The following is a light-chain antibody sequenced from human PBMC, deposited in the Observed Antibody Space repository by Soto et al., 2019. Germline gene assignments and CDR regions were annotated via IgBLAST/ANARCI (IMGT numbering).Light chain of an antibody. Sequence: EVVLTQSPDTLSLSLGERATLSCRASQSVSNMYLAWYQQKPGQAPRLLIFDASSRATGIPDRFSGSGSGTDFTLTITRLEPEDFAVYYCQHYGSSPQTFGQGTNVAIK. V-gene: IGKV3-20*01. CDR1: QSVSNMY. CDR2: DAS. CDR3: QHYGSSPQT. J-gene: IGKJ1*01.